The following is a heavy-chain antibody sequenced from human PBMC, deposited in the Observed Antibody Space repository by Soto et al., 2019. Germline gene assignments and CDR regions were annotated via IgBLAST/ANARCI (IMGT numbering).Heavy chain of an antibody. CDR1: GGSISSGGYS. Sequence: SETLSLTCAVSGGSISSGGYSWSWIRQPPGKGLEWIGYIYHSGSTYYNPSLKSRVTILVDRSKNQFSLKLSSVTAADTAVYYCARRYGGILDYWGQGTLVTGSS. J-gene: IGHJ4*02. CDR3: ARRYGGILDY. V-gene: IGHV4-30-2*01. D-gene: IGHD4-17*01. CDR2: IYHSGST.